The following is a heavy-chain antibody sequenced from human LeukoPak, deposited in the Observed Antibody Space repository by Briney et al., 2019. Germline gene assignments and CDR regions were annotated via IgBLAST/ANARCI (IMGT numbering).Heavy chain of an antibody. D-gene: IGHD2-21*01. J-gene: IGHJ3*02. CDR1: GFTFSNSY. V-gene: IGHV3-7*01. CDR3: ARDPAYGALDI. Sequence: GGSLRLSCEASGFTFSNSYMSWVRQAPGKGLEWVAIINPDGSQGSYVDSVKGRFAISRDNALNSLFLQMNSLSAEDTAVYYCARDPAYGALDIWAKGQRSPPLQ. CDR2: INPDGSQG.